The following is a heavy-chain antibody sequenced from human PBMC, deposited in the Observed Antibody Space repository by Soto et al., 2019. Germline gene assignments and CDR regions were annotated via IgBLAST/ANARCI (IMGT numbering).Heavy chain of an antibody. V-gene: IGHV4-39*01. CDR2: IYYSGST. D-gene: IGHD2-2*01. J-gene: IGHJ5*02. CDR3: ARRICSSTSCPAAFDH. Sequence: SXALSPTCTVSGGSISGSSYYWGWIRQPPGKGLEWIGSIYYSGSTYYNPSLKSRVTISVDTSKNQFSLKLSSVTAADTAVYYCARRICSSTSCPAAFDHWGQGTLVTVSS. CDR1: GGSISGSSYY.